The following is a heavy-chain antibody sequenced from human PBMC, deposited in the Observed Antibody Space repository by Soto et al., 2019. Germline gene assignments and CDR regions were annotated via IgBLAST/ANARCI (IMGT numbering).Heavy chain of an antibody. J-gene: IGHJ6*02. Sequence: PGGSLRLSCAASGFTFSSYGMHWVRQAPGKGLEWVAVIWYDGSNKYYADSVKGRFTISRDNSKNTLYLQMNSLRAEDTAVYYCARVVGGSSQGPYYYGMDVWGQGTTVTVSS. CDR2: IWYDGSNK. D-gene: IGHD1-26*01. CDR3: ARVVGGSSQGPYYYGMDV. CDR1: GFTFSSYG. V-gene: IGHV3-33*01.